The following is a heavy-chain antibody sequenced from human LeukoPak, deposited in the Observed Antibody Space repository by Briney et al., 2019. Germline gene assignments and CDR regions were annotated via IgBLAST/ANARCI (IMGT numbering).Heavy chain of an antibody. V-gene: IGHV1-69*05. Sequence: ASLRLSSKPSGGTFSIYAISWAPQAPGQGLEWMGGIIPIFGTANYAQKFQGRVTLTTDESTSTAYMELSSLRSEDTAVYYCARGESPFFDYWGQGTLVTVSS. J-gene: IGHJ4*02. CDR2: IIPIFGTA. CDR3: ARGESPFFDY. CDR1: GGTFSIYA.